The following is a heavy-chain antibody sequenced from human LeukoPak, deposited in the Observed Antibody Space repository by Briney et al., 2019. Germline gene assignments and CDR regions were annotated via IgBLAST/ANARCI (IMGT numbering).Heavy chain of an antibody. Sequence: PSETLSLTCVVSGGSVSGYYWGWIRQPPGRGLEWIGYVYYSGSTNYNPSFKSRITISVDTSRNQFSLQLSSVTAADTAVYYCARDQEGFDYWGQGTLVTVSS. J-gene: IGHJ4*02. V-gene: IGHV4-59*02. CDR3: ARDQEGFDY. CDR2: VYYSGST. CDR1: GGSVSGYY.